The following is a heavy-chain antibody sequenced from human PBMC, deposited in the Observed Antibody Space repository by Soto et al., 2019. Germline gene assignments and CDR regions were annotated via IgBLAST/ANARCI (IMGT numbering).Heavy chain of an antibody. CDR3: AHKYHLIAAPTDAFDI. Sequence: QITLKESGPTLVKPTQTLTLTCTFSGFSLSTSGVGVGWIRQPPGKALEWLALIYWDDDKRYSPSLKSRLTITKDTSKNQVVLTMTNMDPVDTATYYCAHKYHLIAAPTDAFDIWGQGTMVTVSS. CDR2: IYWDDDK. V-gene: IGHV2-5*02. CDR1: GFSLSTSGVG. D-gene: IGHD2-15*01. J-gene: IGHJ3*02.